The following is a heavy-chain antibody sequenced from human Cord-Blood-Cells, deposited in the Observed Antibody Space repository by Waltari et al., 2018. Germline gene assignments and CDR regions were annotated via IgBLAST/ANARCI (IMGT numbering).Heavy chain of an antibody. V-gene: IGHV4-38-2*02. Sequence: QVQLQESGPGLVKPSETLSLTCTVSGYSISSGYYGGWIRQPPGKGLERIGSIYHSVSTYYNPSLKSRVTISVDTSKNQFSLKLSSVTAADTAVYYCARDEYCSSTSCYGVDYYYYYGMDVWGQGTTVTVSS. J-gene: IGHJ6*02. CDR1: GYSISSGYY. D-gene: IGHD2-2*01. CDR3: ARDEYCSSTSCYGVDYYYYYGMDV. CDR2: IYHSVST.